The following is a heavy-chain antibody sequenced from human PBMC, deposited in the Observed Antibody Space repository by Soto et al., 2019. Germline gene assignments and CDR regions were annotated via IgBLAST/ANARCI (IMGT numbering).Heavy chain of an antibody. CDR1: GYTFTSYD. CDR2: MNTNSGNT. V-gene: IGHV1-8*01. Sequence: QVQLVQSGAEVKKPGASVKVSCKASGYTFTSYDINWVRQATGQGLEWMGWMNTNSGNTGYAQKFQGRVNMTRNTSISTAYMELSSLRSEDTAVYYCARPTYYDFWSGYPPSDGMDVWGQGTTVTVSS. CDR3: ARPTYYDFWSGYPPSDGMDV. J-gene: IGHJ6*02. D-gene: IGHD3-3*01.